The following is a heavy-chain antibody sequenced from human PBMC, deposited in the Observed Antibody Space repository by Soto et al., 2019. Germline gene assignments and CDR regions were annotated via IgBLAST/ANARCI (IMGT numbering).Heavy chain of an antibody. J-gene: IGHJ4*02. CDR1: GYTFTSYA. CDR2: INAGNGNT. Sequence: ASVKVCCKASGYTFTSYAMHWVRQAPGQRLEWMGWINAGNGNTKYSQKFQGRVTITRDTSASTAYMELSSLRSEDTAVYYCARESYDILNGHHPPPPPDYWGPGTLVTVST. CDR3: ARESYDILNGHHPPPPPDY. D-gene: IGHD3-9*01. V-gene: IGHV1-3*01.